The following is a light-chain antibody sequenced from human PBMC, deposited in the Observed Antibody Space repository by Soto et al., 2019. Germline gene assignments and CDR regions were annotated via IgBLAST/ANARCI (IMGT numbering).Light chain of an antibody. CDR2: AAS. CDR3: QHYDGYPQI. Sequence: DIQMTQSPSSLSASVGDRVTITCRASQGISTFLAWFQQKQGKAPKTLIYAASSLHSGVPSRFSGSGSGTDFTLTISSLQPEDFATYYCQHYDGYPQIFGQGTRLEIK. CDR1: QGISTF. J-gene: IGKJ5*01. V-gene: IGKV1-16*01.